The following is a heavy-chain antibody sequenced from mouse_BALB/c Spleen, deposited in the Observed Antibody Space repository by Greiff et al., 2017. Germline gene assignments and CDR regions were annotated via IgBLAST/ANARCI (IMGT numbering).Heavy chain of an antibody. D-gene: IGHD3-2*01. Sequence: EVQLVESGGGLVKLGGSLKLSCAASGFTFSSYYMSWVRQTPEKRLELVAAINSNGGSTYYPDTVKGRFTISRDNAKNTLYLQMSSLKSEDTALYYCARHEDSSGYVGAYWGQGTLVTVSA. CDR2: INSNGGST. J-gene: IGHJ3*01. CDR3: ARHEDSSGYVGAY. V-gene: IGHV5-6-2*01. CDR1: GFTFSSYY.